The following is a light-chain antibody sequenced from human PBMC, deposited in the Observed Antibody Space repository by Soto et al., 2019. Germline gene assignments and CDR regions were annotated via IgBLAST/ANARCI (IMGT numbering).Light chain of an antibody. CDR2: AAS. V-gene: IGKV1-39*01. CDR1: QRVRRY. CDR3: QQSYTSRIT. J-gene: IGKJ5*01. Sequence: IKMNQPPSALSASVGDSVTITCRASQRVRRYLNWYQHKPGKAPKLLIYAASSLQSVGPSRFSGSGSGTDFTLTVSNLQPEDFATYYCQQSYTSRITLGLGTRLEIK.